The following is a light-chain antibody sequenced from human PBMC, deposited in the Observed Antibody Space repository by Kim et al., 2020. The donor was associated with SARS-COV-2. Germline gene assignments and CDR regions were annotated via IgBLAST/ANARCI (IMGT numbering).Light chain of an antibody. CDR1: KLGDKY. CDR2: QDS. V-gene: IGLV3-1*01. Sequence: SYELTQPPSVSVSPGQTASITCSGDKLGDKYACWYQQKPGQSPVLVIYQDSKRPSGIPERFSGPNSGNTATLTISGTQAMDEADYYCQAWNSSTWVFGGG. CDR3: QAWNSSTWV. J-gene: IGLJ3*02.